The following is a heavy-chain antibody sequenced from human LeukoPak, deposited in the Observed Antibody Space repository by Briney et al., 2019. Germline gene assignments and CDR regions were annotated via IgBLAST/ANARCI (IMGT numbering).Heavy chain of an antibody. CDR1: GFTFSSYG. D-gene: IGHD3-22*01. Sequence: GGSLRLSCAASGFTFSSYGMHWFRQAPGKGLEWVAVIWYDGSNKYYADSVKGRFTISRDNSKNTLYLQMNSLRAEDTAVYYCARESYYDSSGYSDFDYWGQGTLVTVSS. J-gene: IGHJ4*02. V-gene: IGHV3-33*01. CDR2: IWYDGSNK. CDR3: ARESYYDSSGYSDFDY.